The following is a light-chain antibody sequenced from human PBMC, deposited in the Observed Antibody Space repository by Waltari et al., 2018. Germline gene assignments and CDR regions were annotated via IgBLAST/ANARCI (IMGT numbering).Light chain of an antibody. V-gene: IGLV4-69*01. CDR2: VNSDGSH. Sequence: QLVLTQSPSASASLGASVKLTCTLPGDYSAYTIAWHQLQPEKGPRYLMNVNSDGSHDKADGIPERFSGSSAGAERYLIISRLQSDDEADYFCQTWGMNIQVFGGGTRLTVL. CDR1: GDYSAYT. J-gene: IGLJ3*02. CDR3: QTWGMNIQV.